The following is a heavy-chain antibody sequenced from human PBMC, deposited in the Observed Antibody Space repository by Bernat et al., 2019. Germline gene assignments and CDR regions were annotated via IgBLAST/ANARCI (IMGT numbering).Heavy chain of an antibody. CDR1: GFTFSSYW. CDR2: IKQDGSEK. V-gene: IGHV3-7*03. D-gene: IGHD2-2*01. J-gene: IGHJ3*02. Sequence: EVQLVESGGGLVQPGGSLRLSCAASGFTFSSYWMSWVRQAPGKGLEWVANIKQDGSEKYYVDSVKGRFTISRDNAKNPLYLQMNSLRAEDTAVYYRARVSGIVVPWAAFDIWGQGTMVTVSS. CDR3: ARVSGIVVPWAAFDI.